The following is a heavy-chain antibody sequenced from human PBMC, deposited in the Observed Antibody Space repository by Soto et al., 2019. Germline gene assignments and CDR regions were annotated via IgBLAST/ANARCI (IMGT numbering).Heavy chain of an antibody. CDR2: INAGNGNT. CDR3: AKVLGQGTIPDY. J-gene: IGHJ4*02. CDR1: GYTFTSYA. D-gene: IGHD2-21*01. Sequence: ASVKVSCTASGYTFTSYAMHWVRQAPGQRLEWMGWINAGNGNTKYSQKFQGRVTITRDTSASTAYMELNSLRPEDTAVYYCAKVLGQGTIPDYWGQGTLVTVSS. V-gene: IGHV1-3*01.